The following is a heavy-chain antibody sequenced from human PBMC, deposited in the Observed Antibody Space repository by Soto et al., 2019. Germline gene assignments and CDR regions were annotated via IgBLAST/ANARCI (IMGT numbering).Heavy chain of an antibody. D-gene: IGHD6-19*01. CDR1: GDSIGTISF. CDR3: ARSFGWYAIDY. CDR2: ISHSGSV. J-gene: IGHJ4*02. Sequence: QVLLQESAPGLFKPSGTLSFSCPVSGDSIGTISFWGWVRRPPGKGLEWVGDISHSGSVNYNPSLKSRVTISIDKSKNQFSLKLNSVTAADTAVYYCARSFGWYAIDYWGQGTLVIVSS. V-gene: IGHV4-4*02.